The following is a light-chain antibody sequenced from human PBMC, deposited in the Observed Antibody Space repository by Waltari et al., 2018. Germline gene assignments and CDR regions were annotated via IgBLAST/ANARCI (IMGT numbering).Light chain of an antibody. V-gene: IGLV3-25*03. CDR2: KDT. J-gene: IGLJ2*01. CDR1: ALSRQL. Sequence: SSELTQPPSVSVSPGQTATITCSGDALSRQLVHWYQQKPGQAPILVIHKDTERPSGSPERFSGVTSAPTVSLIIAGVQAEDEADYYCQSADTDNFGSYRFFGAGTKLTVL. CDR3: QSADTDNFGSYRF.